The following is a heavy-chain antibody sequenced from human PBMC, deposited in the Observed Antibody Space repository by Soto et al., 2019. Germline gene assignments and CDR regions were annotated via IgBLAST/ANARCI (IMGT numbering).Heavy chain of an antibody. CDR1: SGSISSSNG. V-gene: IGHV4-4*02. J-gene: IGHJ5*02. D-gene: IGHD3-3*01. CDR2: IYHSGST. Sequence: SETLSLTCAVSSGSISSSNGWSWVRQPPGKGLEWIGEIYHSGSTNYNPSLKSRVTISVDKSKNQFSLKLSSVTAADTAVYYCARRVRFLEWLAEYNWFDPWGQGTLVTVSS. CDR3: ARRVRFLEWLAEYNWFDP.